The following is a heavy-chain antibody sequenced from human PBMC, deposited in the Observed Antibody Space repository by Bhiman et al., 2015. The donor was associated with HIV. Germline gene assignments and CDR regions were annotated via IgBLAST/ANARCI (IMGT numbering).Heavy chain of an antibody. V-gene: IGHV3-15*01. J-gene: IGHJ4*02. CDR2: IKSKTDGGTR. D-gene: IGHD2/OR15-2a*01. Sequence: EVQLVESGGDLVKPGGSLRLSCAASGFPFSNAWMSWVRQAPGKGLEWVGRIKSKTDGGTRDYAAPVKGRFIISRDDSKNTLYLQMNSLKTEDTAVYYCTTDFYGXQLVNFDYWGQGTLVTVSS. CDR3: TTDFYGXQLVNFDY. CDR1: GFPFSNAW.